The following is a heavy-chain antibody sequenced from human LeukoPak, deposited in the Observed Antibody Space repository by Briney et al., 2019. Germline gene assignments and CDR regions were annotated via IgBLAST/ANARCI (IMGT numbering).Heavy chain of an antibody. CDR2: ISYDGSNK. Sequence: GGSLRLSCAASGFTFSSYAMHWVRQAPGKGLEWVAVISYDGSNKYYADSVKGRFTISRDNSKNTLYLQMNSLRAEDTAVYYCARGHPGWFDPWGQGTLVTVSS. J-gene: IGHJ5*02. CDR1: GFTFSSYA. CDR3: ARGHPGWFDP. V-gene: IGHV3-30-3*01.